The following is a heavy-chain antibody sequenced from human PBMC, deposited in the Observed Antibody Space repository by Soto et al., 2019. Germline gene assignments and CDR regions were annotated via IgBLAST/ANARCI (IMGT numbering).Heavy chain of an antibody. V-gene: IGHV4-34*01. CDR3: ATLKMDIVATMLHPEFDY. Sequence: PSETLSLTCAVYGGSFSGYYWSWIRQPPGKGLEWIGEINHSGSTNYNPSLKSRVTISVDTSKNQFSLKLSSVTAADTAVYYCATLKMDIVATMLHPEFDYWGQGTLVTVSS. D-gene: IGHD5-12*01. CDR1: GGSFSGYY. J-gene: IGHJ4*02. CDR2: INHSGST.